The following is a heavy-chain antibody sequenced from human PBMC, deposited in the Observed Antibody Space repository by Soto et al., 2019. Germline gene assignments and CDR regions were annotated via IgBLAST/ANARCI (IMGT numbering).Heavy chain of an antibody. D-gene: IGHD4-17*01. CDR3: AREDYGDYGFDY. CDR1: GFTFSSCW. J-gene: IGHJ4*01. CDR2: INSDGSST. V-gene: IGHV3-74*01. Sequence: EVQLVESGGGLVQPGGSLRLSCAASGFTFSSCWMHWVRQAPGKGLVWVSRINSDGSSTSYAESVKGRFTISRDNAKNTLYLQMNSLRAEDTAVYYCAREDYGDYGFDYWGHGTLVTVSS.